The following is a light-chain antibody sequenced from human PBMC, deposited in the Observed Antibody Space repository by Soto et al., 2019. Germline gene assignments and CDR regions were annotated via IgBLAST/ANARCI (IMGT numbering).Light chain of an antibody. CDR2: GAS. CDR1: QNVATN. V-gene: IGKV3-15*01. J-gene: IGKJ1*01. CDR3: QQYNNWPQT. Sequence: EAVLTQSPATLSVSPGEGATLSCRASQNVATNLAWYQQRPGQAPRLLIYGASKRAIGLPARFSGSGSGTEFTLTITSLQSADFAVYYCQQYNNWPQTFGQGTKVEIK.